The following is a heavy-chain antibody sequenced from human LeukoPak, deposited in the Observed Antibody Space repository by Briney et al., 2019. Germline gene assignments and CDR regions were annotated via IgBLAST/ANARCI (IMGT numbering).Heavy chain of an antibody. Sequence: PGRSLRLSCVGSGFNIEDFGMHWVLQVPGKGLEWVSSISWDSGSQAYTDSVKGRFTISRDNDKNSLYLQMDSLRPEDTAFYYCVKDMGFDLLKDAFHIWGQGTLVTVSS. D-gene: IGHD3-9*01. J-gene: IGHJ3*02. CDR3: VKDMGFDLLKDAFHI. V-gene: IGHV3-9*01. CDR2: ISWDSGSQ. CDR1: GFNIEDFG.